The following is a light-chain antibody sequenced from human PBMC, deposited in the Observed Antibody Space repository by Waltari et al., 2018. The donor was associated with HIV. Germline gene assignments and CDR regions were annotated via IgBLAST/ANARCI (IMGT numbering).Light chain of an antibody. CDR1: QCVRIH. CDR2: GAS. Sequence: LVMTQTPGTLSLSPGERATRSCRASQCVRIHVAWLPQKAGQAPRLLIYGASIRATDIPARFSGTGSGTDFTLTISGLQSEDSAIYYCQQYNDWPWTFGPGTQVEIQ. V-gene: IGKV3-15*01. J-gene: IGKJ1*01. CDR3: QQYNDWPWT.